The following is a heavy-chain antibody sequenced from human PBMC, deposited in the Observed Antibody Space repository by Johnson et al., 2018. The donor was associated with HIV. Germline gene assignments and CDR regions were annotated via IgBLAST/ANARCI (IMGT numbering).Heavy chain of an antibody. CDR2: IASDKTNK. CDR1: GFTFSTYA. CDR3: AIWGYDYVWGSYRRRAFDI. V-gene: IGHV3-30*04. J-gene: IGHJ3*02. D-gene: IGHD3-16*02. Sequence: QVQLVESGGGLVKPGGSLRLSCAASGFTFSTYAMHWVRQAPGKGLEWVAIIASDKTNKSYADSVKGRFTISRDNSKNTLYLQMNSLSAEDTAVYSCAIWGYDYVWGSYRRRAFDIWGQGTMVTVSS.